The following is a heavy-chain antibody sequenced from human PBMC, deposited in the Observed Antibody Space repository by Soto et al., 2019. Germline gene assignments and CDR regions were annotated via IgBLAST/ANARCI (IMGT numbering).Heavy chain of an antibody. D-gene: IGHD7-27*01. J-gene: IGHJ4*02. V-gene: IGHV4-59*11. Sequence: QVQLQESGPGLVKPSETLSLTCTVSGGSISNHYWSWIRPPPGKGLEWIGYIYYNGNTNYNPSLKRRVTMSVDTSKNQISLKLSSVTAADTAVYYCTRANWYSEYWGQGTLVTVSS. CDR1: GGSISNHY. CDR3: TRANWYSEY. CDR2: IYYNGNT.